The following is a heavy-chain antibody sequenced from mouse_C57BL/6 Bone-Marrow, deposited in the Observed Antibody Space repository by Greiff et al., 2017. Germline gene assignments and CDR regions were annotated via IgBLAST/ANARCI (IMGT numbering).Heavy chain of an antibody. D-gene: IGHD1-1*01. Sequence: VHVKQSGPELVKPGASVKISCKASGYSFTGYYMNWVKQSPEKSLGWFGEINPSTGGTTYNQKFKAKATLTVDKSSSAAYMQLKSLTAEDSAVYYCARRSSHYYAMDYWGQGTAVTVFS. CDR2: INPSTGGT. CDR1: GYSFTGYY. J-gene: IGHJ4*01. CDR3: ARRSSHYYAMDY. V-gene: IGHV1-42*01.